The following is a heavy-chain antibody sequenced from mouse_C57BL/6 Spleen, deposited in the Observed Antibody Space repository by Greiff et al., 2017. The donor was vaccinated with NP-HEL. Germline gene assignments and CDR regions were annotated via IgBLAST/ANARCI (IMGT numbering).Heavy chain of an antibody. CDR3: ARCGSSLCYFDY. J-gene: IGHJ2*01. CDR1: GYAFSSYW. D-gene: IGHD1-1*01. Sequence: VQLQQSGAELVKPGASVKISCKASGYAFSSYWMNWVKQRPGKGLEWIGQIYPGDGDTNYNGKFKGKATLTADKSSSTDYMQLSSLTSEDSAVYFCARCGSSLCYFDYWGQGTTLTVSS. V-gene: IGHV1-80*01. CDR2: IYPGDGDT.